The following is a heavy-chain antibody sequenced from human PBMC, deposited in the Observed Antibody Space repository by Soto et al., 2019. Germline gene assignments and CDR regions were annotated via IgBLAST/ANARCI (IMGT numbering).Heavy chain of an antibody. J-gene: IGHJ6*02. CDR2: MNPNSGNT. V-gene: IGHV1-8*01. D-gene: IGHD3-22*01. CDR1: GYTFTSYD. CDR3: ARSRYYYDSSGYYGGLDV. Sequence: QVQLVQSGAEVKKPGASVKVSCKASGYTFTSYDINWVRPATGQGLAWMGWMNPNSGNTCYAQKFQGRVTTTRNTSISTGDMELSSLRSEDTAVYYCARSRYYYDSSGYYGGLDVWGQGTTVTVSS.